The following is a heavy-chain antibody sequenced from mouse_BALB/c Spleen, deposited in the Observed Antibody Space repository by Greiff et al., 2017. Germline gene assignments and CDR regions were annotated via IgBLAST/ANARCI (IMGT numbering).Heavy chain of an antibody. V-gene: IGHV1S127*01. Sequence: VQLQQSGPQLVRPGASVKISCKASGYSFTSYWMHWVKQRPGQGLEWIGMIDPSDSETRLNQKFKDKATLTVDKSSSTAYMQLSSPTSEDSAVYYCARLLLDNYWGQGTTLTVSS. CDR3: ARLLLDNY. J-gene: IGHJ2*01. CDR2: IDPSDSET. D-gene: IGHD1-1*01. CDR1: GYSFTSYW.